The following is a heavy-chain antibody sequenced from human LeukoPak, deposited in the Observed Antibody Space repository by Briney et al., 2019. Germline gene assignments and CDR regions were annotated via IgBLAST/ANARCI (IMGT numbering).Heavy chain of an antibody. CDR1: GYTFTGHY. CDR2: INPNNGGT. D-gene: IGHD1-26*01. J-gene: IGHJ4*02. Sequence: ASVKVPCKASGYTFTGHYMHWVRQAPGQGLEWMGWINPNNGGTNYAQEFQGRVTMTRDTSISTAYMELSRLRSDDTAVYYCARGYALYSGRYIDFDYWGQGTLVTVSS. CDR3: ARGYALYSGRYIDFDY. V-gene: IGHV1-2*02.